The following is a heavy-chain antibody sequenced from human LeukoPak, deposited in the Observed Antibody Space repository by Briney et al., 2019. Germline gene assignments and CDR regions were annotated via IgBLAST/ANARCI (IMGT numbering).Heavy chain of an antibody. J-gene: IGHJ6*03. Sequence: PGGSLRLSCAASGFTFSSYSMNWVRQAPGKGLEWVSYISSSSSTIYYADSVKGRFTISRDNAKNSLYLQMNSLRAEDTAVYYCARRSSGPLYYYYYYMDVWGKGTTVTVSS. CDR2: ISSSSSTI. D-gene: IGHD3-22*01. V-gene: IGHV3-48*01. CDR3: ARRSSGPLYYYYYYMDV. CDR1: GFTFSSYS.